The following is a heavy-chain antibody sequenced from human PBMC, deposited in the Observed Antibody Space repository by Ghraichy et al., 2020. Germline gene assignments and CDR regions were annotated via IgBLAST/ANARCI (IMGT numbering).Heavy chain of an antibody. D-gene: IGHD5-24*01. V-gene: IGHV4-61*01. CDR2: IFYDGGT. Sequence: SETLSLTCTVSGVSVDTATYYWSWIRQPPGGGLEWIGYIFYDGGTKYNPSLKSRVTMSMDTSKNQISLRLNSVTASADTALYYCVGTDGYKSQWFDFWGQGSLVSVSS. CDR3: VGTDGYKSQWFDF. CDR1: GVSVDTATYY. J-gene: IGHJ4*02.